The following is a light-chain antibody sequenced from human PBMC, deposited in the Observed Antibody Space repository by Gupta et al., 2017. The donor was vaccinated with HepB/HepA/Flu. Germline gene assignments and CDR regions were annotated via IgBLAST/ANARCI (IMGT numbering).Light chain of an antibody. CDR2: GNN. J-gene: IGLJ1*01. V-gene: IGLV1-44*01. CDR3: ASWDASLNGYV. CDR1: SSNIGSNT. Sequence: QSVLTQPPSASGTTGHMVTISCSGSSSNIGSNTVNWYQQLPGAAPNLLIYGNNERPSGVPDRISGSKAGTSASLAISGLQSEDEAEYYCASWDASLNGYVFGTGTKVTVL.